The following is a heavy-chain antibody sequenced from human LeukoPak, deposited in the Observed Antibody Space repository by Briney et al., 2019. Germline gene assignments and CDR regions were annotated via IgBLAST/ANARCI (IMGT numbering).Heavy chain of an antibody. J-gene: IGHJ4*02. CDR3: ARWYYDSSGSFDY. D-gene: IGHD3-22*01. CDR1: GGSFSGYY. CDR2: INHSRST. V-gene: IGHV4-34*01. Sequence: SETLSLTCAVYGGSFSGYYWSWIRQPPGKGLEWIGEINHSRSTNYNPSLKSRVTISVDTSKNQLSLKLSSVTAADTAVYYCARWYYDSSGSFDYWGQGTLVTVSS.